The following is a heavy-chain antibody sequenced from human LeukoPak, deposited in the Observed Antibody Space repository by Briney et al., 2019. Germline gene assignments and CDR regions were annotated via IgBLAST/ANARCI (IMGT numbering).Heavy chain of an antibody. V-gene: IGHV4-59*01. J-gene: IGHJ5*02. Sequence: NSSETLSLTCTVSGGSISSYYWSWIRQPPGKGLEWIGYIYYSGSTNYNPSLKSRVTISVDTSKNQFSLKLSSVTAADTAVYYCARGPLMVAAIFGTRGGFDPWGQGTLVTVSS. CDR2: IYYSGST. D-gene: IGHD2-15*01. CDR3: ARGPLMVAAIFGTRGGFDP. CDR1: GGSISSYY.